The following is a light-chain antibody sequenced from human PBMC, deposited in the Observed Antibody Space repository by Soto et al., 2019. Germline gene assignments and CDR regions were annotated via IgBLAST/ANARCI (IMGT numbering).Light chain of an antibody. V-gene: IGLV2-14*03. CDR1: SSDVGNYNF. Sequence: QSVLTQPASVSGSPGQSITISCTGTSSDVGNYNFLSWYQQHPGKAPKLMIYDVSNRPSGVSNRFSGSKSGNTASLTISGLQAEDEGDYYCTSYTSSSTPVLFGGGTKLTVL. CDR3: TSYTSSSTPVL. J-gene: IGLJ2*01. CDR2: DVS.